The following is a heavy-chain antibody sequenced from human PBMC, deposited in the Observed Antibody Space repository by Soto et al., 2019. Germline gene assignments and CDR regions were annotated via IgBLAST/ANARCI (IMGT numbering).Heavy chain of an antibody. CDR1: GYSFTSYW. CDR2: IYPGDSDT. D-gene: IGHD5-12*01. Sequence: GESLKISCKGSGYSFTSYWIGWVRQMPGKGLEWMGIIYPGDSDTRYSPSFQGQVTISADKSISTAYLQWSSLKASDTAMYYCARTSIYGLVATPIGPFDYWGQGTLVTVSS. CDR3: ARTSIYGLVATPIGPFDY. V-gene: IGHV5-51*01. J-gene: IGHJ4*02.